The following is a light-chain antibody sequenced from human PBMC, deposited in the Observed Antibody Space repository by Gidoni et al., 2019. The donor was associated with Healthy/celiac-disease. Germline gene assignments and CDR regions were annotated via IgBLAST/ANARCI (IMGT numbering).Light chain of an antibody. CDR1: QSGSSN. V-gene: IGKV3-15*01. Sequence: EIAMPQSPATLSVSPGERATLSCRASQSGSSNLAWDQQKPGQAPRLLIYGASTRATGIPARFSGSGSGTEFTLTISSLQSEDFAVYYCQQYNNWPPITFGQGTRLEIK. CDR3: QQYNNWPPIT. CDR2: GAS. J-gene: IGKJ5*01.